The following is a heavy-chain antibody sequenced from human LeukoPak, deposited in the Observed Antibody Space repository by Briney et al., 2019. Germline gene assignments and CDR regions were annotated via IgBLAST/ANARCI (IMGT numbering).Heavy chain of an antibody. CDR3: ARTYSSGWYNSDWFDP. D-gene: IGHD6-19*01. J-gene: IGHJ5*02. CDR2: MNPKSGNT. Sequence: ASVKVSCKASGYTFTSYDINWVRQATGQGLEWMGRMNPKSGNTGYAQKFRGRVTITRNISISTAYMELSSLRSEDTAVYYCARTYSSGWYNSDWFDPWGQGTLVTVSS. CDR1: GYTFTSYD. V-gene: IGHV1-8*03.